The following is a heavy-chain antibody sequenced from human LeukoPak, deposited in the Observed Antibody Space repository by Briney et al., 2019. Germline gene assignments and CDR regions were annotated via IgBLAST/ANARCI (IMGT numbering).Heavy chain of an antibody. CDR1: GYSFTSYW. CDR2: IYPGDSGT. V-gene: IGHV5-51*01. CDR3: ARHPAVATMTGVGDGYDY. Sequence: GESLKISCKGSGYSFTSYWIGWVRQMPGKGLEWMGIIYPGDSGTRYSPSFQGQVTISADKSISTAYLQWSSLKASDTAMYYCARHPAVATMTGVGDGYDYWGQGTLVTVSS. J-gene: IGHJ4*02. D-gene: IGHD5-12*01.